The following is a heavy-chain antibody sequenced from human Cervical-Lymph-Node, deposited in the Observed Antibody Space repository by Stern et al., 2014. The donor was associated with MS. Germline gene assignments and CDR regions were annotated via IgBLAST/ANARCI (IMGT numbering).Heavy chain of an antibody. CDR1: GYSFTSYW. V-gene: IGHV5-51*01. Sequence: QLVQSGAEVKKPGESLKISCKGSGYSFTSYWIGWVRQMPGKGREWMGIINPGDSDTRYSPSFQGQVTISADKSISTAYLQWSSLKASDTAMYYCARRHCSSRRCGWFDPWGQGTLVTVSS. D-gene: IGHD2-2*01. CDR3: ARRHCSSRRCGWFDP. CDR2: INPGDSDT. J-gene: IGHJ5*02.